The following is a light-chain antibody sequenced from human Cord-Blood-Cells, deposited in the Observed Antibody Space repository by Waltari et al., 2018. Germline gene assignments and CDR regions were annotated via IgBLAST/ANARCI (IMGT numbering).Light chain of an antibody. CDR3: CSYAGSYTWV. CDR2: YVS. Sequence: QSALTQPRSVSGSPGQSVTISCTGTSSDVGGYNYVSWYQQHPGKPPKLMIYYVSKRPSGVPDRFSDSKSGNTASLTISGLQAEDEADYYCCSYAGSYTWVFGGGTKLTVL. J-gene: IGLJ3*02. CDR1: SSDVGGYNY. V-gene: IGLV2-11*01.